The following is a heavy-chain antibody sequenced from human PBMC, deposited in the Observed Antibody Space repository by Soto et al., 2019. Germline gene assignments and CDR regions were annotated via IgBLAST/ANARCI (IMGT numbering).Heavy chain of an antibody. CDR3: TTLYRLDP. J-gene: IGHJ5*02. CDR2: IRSKTHGETT. V-gene: IGHV3-15*07. D-gene: IGHD2-2*01. CDR1: GFTFRNAW. Sequence: EMQLVESGGGFVRPGESLRLSCAASGFTFRNAWISWVRQAPGKGLEWVGRIRSKTHGETTDYAAPVKGRFTISRDDSKDRLYRQMSSLKTEDTAVYYCTTLYRLDPWGQGTLVTVSS.